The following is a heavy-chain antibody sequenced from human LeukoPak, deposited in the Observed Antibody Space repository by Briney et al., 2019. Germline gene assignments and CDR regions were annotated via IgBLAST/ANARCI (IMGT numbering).Heavy chain of an antibody. CDR2: ISSSGST. J-gene: IGHJ5*02. Sequence: KASETLSLTCTVSGGSISSYYWSWIRQPPGKGLEWIGYISSSGSTNFNPSLKSRVTISVDTSKNQFSLHLTSVTAADTAVYYCARVENYGSGSSEYWFDPWGQGTLVTVSS. CDR1: GGSISSYY. V-gene: IGHV4-59*01. CDR3: ARVENYGSGSSEYWFDP. D-gene: IGHD3-10*01.